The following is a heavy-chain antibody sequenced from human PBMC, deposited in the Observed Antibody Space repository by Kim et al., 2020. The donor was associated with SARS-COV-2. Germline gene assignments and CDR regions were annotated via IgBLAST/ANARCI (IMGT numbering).Heavy chain of an antibody. CDR3: ARRCRDYYFDS. Sequence: RYSPSFQGQVTISADKSISTAYLQWSSLRASDTAIYYCARRCRDYYFDSWGQGTLVTVSS. V-gene: IGHV5-51*01. J-gene: IGHJ4*02.